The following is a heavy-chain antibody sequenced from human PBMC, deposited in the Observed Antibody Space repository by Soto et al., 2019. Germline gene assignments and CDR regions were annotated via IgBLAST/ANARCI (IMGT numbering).Heavy chain of an antibody. CDR3: VRTGYSRGWPGGCWYFDL. CDR1: GFSLSNARMG. CDR2: IFSNDEK. D-gene: IGHD6-19*01. Sequence: QVTLKESGPVLVKPTETLRLTCTVSGFSLSNARMGVSWIRQPPGKALEWLAHIFSNDEKSYSTSLKSRLTIAKGTSKSQGGLTMPSRDPGATASYSCVRTGYSRGWPGGCWYFDLWGRGTLVTFSS. V-gene: IGHV2-26*01. J-gene: IGHJ2*01.